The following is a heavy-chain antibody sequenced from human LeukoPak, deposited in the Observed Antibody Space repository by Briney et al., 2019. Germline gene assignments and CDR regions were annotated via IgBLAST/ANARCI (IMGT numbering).Heavy chain of an antibody. Sequence: PGGSLRLSCAASGFTFSSYSMNWVRQAPGKGLEWVSYISSSSSTIYHADSVKGRFTISRDNAKNSLYLQMNSLRAEDTAVYHCARDSTYYDFWSGSPRFDYWGQGTLVTVSS. J-gene: IGHJ4*02. CDR3: ARDSTYYDFWSGSPRFDY. D-gene: IGHD3-3*01. V-gene: IGHV3-48*01. CDR1: GFTFSSYS. CDR2: ISSSSSTI.